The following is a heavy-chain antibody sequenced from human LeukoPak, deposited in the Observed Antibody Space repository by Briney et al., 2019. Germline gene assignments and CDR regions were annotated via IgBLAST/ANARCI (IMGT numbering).Heavy chain of an antibody. CDR1: GFTFSSYA. CDR2: ISYDGSNK. D-gene: IGHD3-10*01. J-gene: IGHJ4*02. Sequence: GGSLRLSCAASGFTFSSYAMHWVRQAPGKGPEWVAVISYDGSNKYYADSVKGRFTISRDNSKNTLYLQMNSLRAEDTAVYYCAREVWFGELLNRRYFDYWGQGTLVTVSS. CDR3: AREVWFGELLNRRYFDY. V-gene: IGHV3-30*04.